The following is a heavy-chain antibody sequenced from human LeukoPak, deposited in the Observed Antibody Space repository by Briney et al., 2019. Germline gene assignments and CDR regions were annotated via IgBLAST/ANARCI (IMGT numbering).Heavy chain of an antibody. V-gene: IGHV4-59*01. Sequence: PSETLSLTCTVSGGSISSYYWSWIRQPPGKGLEWIGYIYYSGSTNYNPSLKSRVTVSVDTSKNHFSLKLNSVTTADTAVYYCTRGAGWLIDYWGQGILVTVSS. CDR1: GGSISSYY. CDR3: TRGAGWLIDY. D-gene: IGHD3-16*01. CDR2: IYYSGST. J-gene: IGHJ4*02.